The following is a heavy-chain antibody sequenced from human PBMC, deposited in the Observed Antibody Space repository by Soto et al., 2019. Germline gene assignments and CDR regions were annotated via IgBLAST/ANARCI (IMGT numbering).Heavy chain of an antibody. CDR1: GCTFSSYA. V-gene: IGHV1-69*13. J-gene: IGHJ4*02. D-gene: IGHD3-22*01. CDR3: ARAHPYYYDSPRSWQAFDY. Sequence: ASVKVSCKASGCTFSSYAISWVRQAPGQGLEWMGGIIPIFGTANYAQKFQGRVTITADESTSTAYMELSSLRSEDTAVYYCARAHPYYYDSPRSWQAFDYWGQGTLVTAPQ. CDR2: IIPIFGTA.